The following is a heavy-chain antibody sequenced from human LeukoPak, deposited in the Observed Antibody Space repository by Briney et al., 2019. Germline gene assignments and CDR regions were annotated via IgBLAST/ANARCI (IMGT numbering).Heavy chain of an antibody. J-gene: IGHJ4*02. CDR3: ARARYDRSGYYPLGDY. D-gene: IGHD3-22*01. V-gene: IGHV4-34*01. CDR2: INHSGST. Sequence: SETLSLTCAVYGGSFSGYYWSWIRQPPGKGLEWIGEINHSGSTNYNPSLKSRVTISVDTSKNQFSLKLSSVTAADTAVYYCARARYDRSGYYPLGDYWGQGTLVTVSS. CDR1: GGSFSGYY.